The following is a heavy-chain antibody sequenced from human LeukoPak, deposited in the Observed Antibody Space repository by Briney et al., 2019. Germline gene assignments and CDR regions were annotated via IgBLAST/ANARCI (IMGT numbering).Heavy chain of an antibody. CDR2: INHSGST. Sequence: SETLSLTSAVYGGSFSGYYWSWIRQPPGKGLEWIGEINHSGSTNYNPSLKSRVTISVDTSKNQFSLKLSSVTAADTAVYYCARGRYYYDSSGYSDYWGQGTLVTVSS. J-gene: IGHJ4*02. D-gene: IGHD3-22*01. CDR1: GGSFSGYY. CDR3: ARGRYYYDSSGYSDY. V-gene: IGHV4-34*01.